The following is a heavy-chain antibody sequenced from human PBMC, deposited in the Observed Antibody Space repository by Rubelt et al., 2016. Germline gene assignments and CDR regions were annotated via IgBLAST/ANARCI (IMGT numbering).Heavy chain of an antibody. D-gene: IGHD3-10*01. J-gene: IGHJ4*02. CDR1: GYTFTGYY. Sequence: QVQLVQSGAEAKKPGASVKVSCKASGYTFTGYYMHWVRQAPGQGLEWMGWINPNSGGTNYAQKCQGRVTMTRDTSISTAYMELSRLRSDDTAVYYCARVLTSMVRGVTLGYWGQGTLVTVSS. V-gene: IGHV1-2*02. CDR3: ARVLTSMVRGVTLGY. CDR2: INPNSGGT.